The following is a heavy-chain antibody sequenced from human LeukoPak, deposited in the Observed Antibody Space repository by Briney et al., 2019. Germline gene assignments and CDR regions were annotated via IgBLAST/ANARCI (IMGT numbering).Heavy chain of an antibody. D-gene: IGHD6-13*01. CDR2: IYYSGST. CDR3: ARGGAAAVVGWRRPFGGDGNWFDP. J-gene: IGHJ5*02. CDR1: GGSISSSSYY. Sequence: SETLSLTCTVSGGSISSSSYYWSWIRQPPGKGLEWIGYIYYSGSTNYNPSLKSRVTISVDTSKNQFSLKLSSVTAADTAVYYCARGGAAAVVGWRRPFGGDGNWFDPWGQGTLVTVSS. V-gene: IGHV4-61*01.